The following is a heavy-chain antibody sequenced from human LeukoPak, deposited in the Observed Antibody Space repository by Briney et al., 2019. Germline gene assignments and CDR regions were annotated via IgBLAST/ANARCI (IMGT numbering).Heavy chain of an antibody. CDR1: GFTFDDYA. CDR2: ISWNSGSM. J-gene: IGHJ4*02. CDR3: AKDTLRQQLGPFDY. V-gene: IGHV3-9*01. D-gene: IGHD6-13*01. Sequence: GGSLGLSCAASGFTFDDYAMHWVRQVPGKGLEWVSGISWNSGSMDYADSVKGRFTISRDNAKNSLYLQMNSLRAEDTALYYCAKDTLRQQLGPFDYWGQGTLVTVSS.